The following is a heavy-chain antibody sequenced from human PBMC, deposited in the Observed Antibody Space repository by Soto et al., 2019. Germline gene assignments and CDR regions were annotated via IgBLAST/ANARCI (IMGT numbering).Heavy chain of an antibody. CDR2: IIPILGIA. J-gene: IGHJ5*02. Sequence: SVKVSCKASGGTFSSYTISWVRQAPGQGLEWVGRIIPILGIANYAQKFQGRVTITADKSTSTAYMELSSLRSEDTAVYYCAREIGLWFGESNINWFDPWGQGTLVTVSS. V-gene: IGHV1-69*04. CDR3: AREIGLWFGESNINWFDP. D-gene: IGHD3-10*01. CDR1: GGTFSSYT.